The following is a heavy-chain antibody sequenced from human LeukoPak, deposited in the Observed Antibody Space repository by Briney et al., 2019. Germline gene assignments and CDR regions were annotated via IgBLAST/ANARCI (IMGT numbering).Heavy chain of an antibody. CDR2: IRYDGSNK. Sequence: GGSLRLSCAASGFTFSSYGMHWVRQAPGKGLEWVAFIRYDGSNKYYADSVKGRFTISRDNSKNTLYLQMNSLRAEDTAVYYCAKDYGDYVEVHFDYWGQGTLVTVSS. CDR1: GFTFSSYG. D-gene: IGHD4-17*01. J-gene: IGHJ4*02. V-gene: IGHV3-30*02. CDR3: AKDYGDYVEVHFDY.